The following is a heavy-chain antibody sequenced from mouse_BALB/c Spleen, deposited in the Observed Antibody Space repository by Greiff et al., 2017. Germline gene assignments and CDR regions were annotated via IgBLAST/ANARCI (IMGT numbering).Heavy chain of an antibody. CDR2: INSNGGST. Sequence: EVKLVESGGGLVKLGGSLKLSCAASGFTFSSYYMSWVRQTPEKRLELVAAINSNGGSTYYPDTVKGRFTISRDNAKNTLYLQMSSLKSEDTALYYCARHWGGPNWDGWFAYWGQGTLVTVSA. V-gene: IGHV5-6-2*01. D-gene: IGHD4-1*01. J-gene: IGHJ3*01. CDR3: ARHWGGPNWDGWFAY. CDR1: GFTFSSYY.